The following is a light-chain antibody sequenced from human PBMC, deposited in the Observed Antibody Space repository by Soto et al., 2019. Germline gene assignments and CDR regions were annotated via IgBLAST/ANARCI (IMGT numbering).Light chain of an antibody. J-gene: IGKJ1*01. CDR2: KAS. CDR1: QSIDNY. CDR3: QQYNSYSM. Sequence: DIQMTQSPSSLSASVGDRVTITCRASQSIDNYLSWYQQKPGKAPKLLIYKASNLQSGVPSRFSGSGSGTEFTLTISSLQPDDFATYYCQQYNSYSMFGQGTKVDIK. V-gene: IGKV1-5*01.